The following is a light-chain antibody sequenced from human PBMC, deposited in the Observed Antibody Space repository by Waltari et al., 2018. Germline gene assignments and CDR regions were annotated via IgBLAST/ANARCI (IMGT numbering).Light chain of an antibody. CDR2: WAS. J-gene: IGKJ2*01. V-gene: IGKV4-1*01. Sequence: DIVMTQSPDSLAVSLGERATINCKSSQSVLHSSNNKNYLAWHQQKPGQPPKLLIYWASTRESGVPDRFSGSGSGTDFTLTISSLQAEDVGVYYCMAGTHWPPYTFGQGTKLEIK. CDR3: MAGTHWPPYT. CDR1: QSVLHSSNNKNY.